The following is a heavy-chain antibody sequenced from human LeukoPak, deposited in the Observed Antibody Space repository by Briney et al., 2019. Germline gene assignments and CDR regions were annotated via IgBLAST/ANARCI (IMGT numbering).Heavy chain of an antibody. CDR1: GLTFSSYS. J-gene: IGHJ4*02. CDR3: AREEWLRFNGY. CDR2: ISSSSSTI. D-gene: IGHD5-12*01. V-gene: IGHV3-48*01. Sequence: PGGSLRLSCAASGLTFSSYSMNWVRQAPGKGLEWVSYISSSSSTIYYAGSVKGRFTISRDNAKNSLYLQMNSLRAKDTAVYYCAREEWLRFNGYWGQGTLVTVSS.